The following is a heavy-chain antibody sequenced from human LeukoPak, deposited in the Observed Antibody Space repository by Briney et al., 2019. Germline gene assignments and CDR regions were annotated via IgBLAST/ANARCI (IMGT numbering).Heavy chain of an antibody. J-gene: IGHJ5*02. CDR1: GFTFSSYG. CDR2: ISSSGSTI. V-gene: IGHV3-48*04. Sequence: PGGSLRLSCAASGFTFSSYGMHWVRQAPGKGREWVSYISSSGSTIYYADSVKGRFTISRDNAKNSLYLQMNSLRAEDTAVYYCAREVRLYGDSNNWFDPWGQGTLVAVSS. CDR3: AREVRLYGDSNNWFDP. D-gene: IGHD4-17*01.